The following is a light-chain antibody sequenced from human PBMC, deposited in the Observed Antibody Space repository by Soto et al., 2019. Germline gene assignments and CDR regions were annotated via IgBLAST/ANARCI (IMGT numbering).Light chain of an antibody. CDR1: SSDIGSYYY. CDR3: SSYTSSTTPYVM. Sequence: QSVLTQPASVSGSPGQSITISCTGSSSDIGSYYYVSWYQQLPGKAPKLMIYDVRNRPSGVSNRFSGSKSGNTASLTISGLQAEDEADYYCSSYTSSTTPYVMFGGGTKLTVL. J-gene: IGLJ3*02. CDR2: DVR. V-gene: IGLV2-14*01.